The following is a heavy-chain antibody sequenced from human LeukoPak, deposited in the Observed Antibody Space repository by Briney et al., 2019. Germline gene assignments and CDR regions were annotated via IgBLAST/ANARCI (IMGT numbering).Heavy chain of an antibody. Sequence: PSQTLSLTCTVSGGSISSGGYYWSWIRQHPGKGLEWIGEINHSGSTNYNPSLKSRVTISVDTSKNQFSLKLSSVTAADTAVYYCARGPTTVVTPGRIFGFDYWGQGTLVTVSS. CDR3: ARGPTTVVTPGRIFGFDY. D-gene: IGHD4-23*01. V-gene: IGHV4-31*03. CDR1: GGSISSGGYY. CDR2: INHSGST. J-gene: IGHJ4*02.